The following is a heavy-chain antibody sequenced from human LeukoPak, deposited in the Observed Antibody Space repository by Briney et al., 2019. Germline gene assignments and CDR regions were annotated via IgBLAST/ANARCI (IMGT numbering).Heavy chain of an antibody. CDR2: ISDGGGST. CDR3: AKDLDGYGGLRGDAFDI. J-gene: IGHJ3*02. CDR1: GFTFNSYA. D-gene: IGHD5-24*01. V-gene: IGHV3-23*01. Sequence: AGGSLRLSCAASGFTFNSYALSWVRQAPGKGLEWVSAISDGGGSTYYADSVKGRFTISRDNSKNTVYLQMNSLRVEDTAVYYCAKDLDGYGGLRGDAFDIRGQGTMVIVSS.